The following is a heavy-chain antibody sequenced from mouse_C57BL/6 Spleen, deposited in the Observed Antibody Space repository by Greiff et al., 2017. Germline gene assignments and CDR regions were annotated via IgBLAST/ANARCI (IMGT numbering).Heavy chain of an antibody. CDR1: GYTFTSYW. D-gene: IGHD4-1*01. J-gene: IGHJ2*01. Sequence: VQLQQPGAELVKPGASVKLSCKASGYTFTSYWMQWVKQRPGQGLEWIGEIDPSDSYTNYNQKFKGKATLTVDTSSSTAYMQLSSLTSEDSAVYYCARRGTVYFDDWGQGTTLTVSS. CDR2: IDPSDSYT. V-gene: IGHV1-50*01. CDR3: ARRGTVYFDD.